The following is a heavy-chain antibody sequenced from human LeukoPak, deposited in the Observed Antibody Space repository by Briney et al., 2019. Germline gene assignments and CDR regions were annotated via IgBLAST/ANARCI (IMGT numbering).Heavy chain of an antibody. D-gene: IGHD1-26*01. CDR2: IYYSGST. CDR1: DDSITIYY. Sequence: SETLSLTCTLSDDSITIYYWSWIRQPPGKGREWIGYIYYSGSTNYNPSLKSRITISVDTSKNQFSLKLSSVTAADTAVYYCARQNGPGGYYYYMDVWGKGTTVTVSS. J-gene: IGHJ6*03. CDR3: ARQNGPGGYYYYMDV. V-gene: IGHV4-59*01.